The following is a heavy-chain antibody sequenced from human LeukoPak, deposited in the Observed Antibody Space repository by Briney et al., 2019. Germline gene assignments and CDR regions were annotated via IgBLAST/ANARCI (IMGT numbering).Heavy chain of an antibody. Sequence: SQTLSLTCAISGDSVSSNSAAWNWIRQSPSRGLEWLGRTYYRSKWYNDYALSVKRRIIINADTSKNQFSLQVNSETPEDTAVYYCARGAVAHFDHWGQGTLVTVPS. D-gene: IGHD6-19*01. CDR3: ARGAVAHFDH. CDR2: TYYRSKWYN. CDR1: GDSVSSNSAA. V-gene: IGHV6-1*01. J-gene: IGHJ4*02.